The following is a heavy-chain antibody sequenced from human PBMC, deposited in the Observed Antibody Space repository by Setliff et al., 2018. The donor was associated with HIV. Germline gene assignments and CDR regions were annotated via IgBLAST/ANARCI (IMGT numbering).Heavy chain of an antibody. Sequence: ASVKVSCKASGYTFINYDIYWVRQTTGQGLEWMGWMNPDSGNTGYAQKFQGRVTMTRNTSISTAYMDLSSLGFDDTAVYFCARTRSGGSSVYYYYYMDVWGQGTAVTVSS. V-gene: IGHV1-8*02. CDR1: GYTFINYD. CDR2: MNPDSGNT. CDR3: ARTRSGGSSVYYYYYMDV. D-gene: IGHD2-15*01. J-gene: IGHJ6*03.